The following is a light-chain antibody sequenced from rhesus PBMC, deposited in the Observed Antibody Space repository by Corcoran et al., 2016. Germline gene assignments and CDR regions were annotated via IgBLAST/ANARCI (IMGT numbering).Light chain of an antibody. J-gene: IGKJ2*01. Sequence: DIQMSQSPSSLSASVGDRVTITCRASQSISSWLAWYQQKPGKAPKLLIYKASSLQSGVPSRFSGSGSGTDFTLTISSLQSEDFATYYCQQYSSSPYSFDQGTKVEIK. CDR2: KAS. CDR1: QSISSW. V-gene: IGKV1-22*01. CDR3: QQYSSSPYS.